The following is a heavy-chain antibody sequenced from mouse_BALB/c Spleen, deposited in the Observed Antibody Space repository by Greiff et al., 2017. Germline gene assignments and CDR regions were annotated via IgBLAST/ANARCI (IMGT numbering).Heavy chain of an antibody. Sequence: ESGPGLVKPSQSLSLTCTVTGYSITSDYAWNWIRQFPGNKLEWMGYISYSGSTSYNPSLKSRISITRDTSKNQFFLQLNSVTTEDTATYYCARREVRSWFAYWGQGTLVTVSA. J-gene: IGHJ3*01. D-gene: IGHD2-14*01. CDR1: GYSITSDYA. CDR2: ISYSGST. CDR3: ARREVRSWFAY. V-gene: IGHV3-2*02.